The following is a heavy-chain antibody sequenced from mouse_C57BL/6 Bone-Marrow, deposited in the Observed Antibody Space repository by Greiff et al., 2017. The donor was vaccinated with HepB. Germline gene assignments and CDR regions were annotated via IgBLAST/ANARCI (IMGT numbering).Heavy chain of an antibody. CDR3: TRSCYGSSLRAY. CDR2: IYPGNSDT. Sequence: VQLQQPGAEFVMPGASVKLSCKASGYTFTSYWMHWVKQRPGQGLEWIGAIYPGNSDTSYNQKFKGKAKLTADTSASTAYMELSSLTTGDSAVYYCTRSCYGSSLRAYWGQGTLVTVSA. J-gene: IGHJ3*01. CDR1: GYTFTSYW. V-gene: IGHV1-5*01. D-gene: IGHD1-1*01.